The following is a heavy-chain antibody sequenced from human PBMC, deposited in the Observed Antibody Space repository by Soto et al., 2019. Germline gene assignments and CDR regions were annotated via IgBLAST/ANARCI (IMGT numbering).Heavy chain of an antibody. Sequence: PSQTLSLTCAISGERVSSNSAAWKWIRQSPSRGLEWLGRTYYRSKWYNDYAVSVKSRITINPDTSKNQFSLQLNSVTPEDTAVYYCARESSGGSCYSGTCYGMDVWGQGTTVTVSS. CDR2: TYYRSKWYN. CDR3: ARESSGGSCYSGTCYGMDV. CDR1: GERVSSNSAA. D-gene: IGHD2-15*01. V-gene: IGHV6-1*01. J-gene: IGHJ6*02.